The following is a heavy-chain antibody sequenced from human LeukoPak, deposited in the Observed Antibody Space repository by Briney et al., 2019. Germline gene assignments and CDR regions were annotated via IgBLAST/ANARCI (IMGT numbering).Heavy chain of an antibody. V-gene: IGHV4-39*01. CDR3: ARHAYYYASSGSWHYFDY. J-gene: IGHJ4*02. Sequence: SETLSLTCTVSGGSISSSSHYWGWIRQPPGKGLEWIGSIYYGGSTSYNPSLKSQVTISVDTSKNQFSLRLSSVTAADTAVYYCARHAYYYASSGSWHYFDYWGQGALLTVSS. D-gene: IGHD3-22*01. CDR1: GGSISSSSHY. CDR2: IYYGGST.